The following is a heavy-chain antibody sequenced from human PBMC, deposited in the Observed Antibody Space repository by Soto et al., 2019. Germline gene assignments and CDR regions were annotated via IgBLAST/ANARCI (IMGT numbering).Heavy chain of an antibody. J-gene: IGHJ4*02. CDR1: GFTFSNAW. V-gene: IGHV3-15*01. D-gene: IGHD3-22*01. CDR3: ARGHRSSGKIFDS. CDR2: IKSTSAGGTT. Sequence: EVQLVESGGGLVKPGGSVRLSCAASGFTFSNAWMSWVRQAPGKGLEWVGRIKSTSAGGTTEYDAPVKDRFTISRDDSKNTLYLRMNSLKIKDTAVYYCARGHRSSGKIFDSWGQGTLVTVSS.